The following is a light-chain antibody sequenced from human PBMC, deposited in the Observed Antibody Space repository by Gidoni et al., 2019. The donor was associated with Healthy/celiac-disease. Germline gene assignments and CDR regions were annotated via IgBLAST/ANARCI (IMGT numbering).Light chain of an antibody. J-gene: IGKJ2*01. Sequence: EIVLTQSPATLSLAPGERATLSCRASQSVSSYLAWYQQKPGQAPRLLIYYASNRATGIPARFSGSGSGTDFTLTISSLEPEDFAVYYCQQRSNWPYTFXXXTKLEIK. CDR2: YAS. CDR1: QSVSSY. V-gene: IGKV3-11*01. CDR3: QQRSNWPYT.